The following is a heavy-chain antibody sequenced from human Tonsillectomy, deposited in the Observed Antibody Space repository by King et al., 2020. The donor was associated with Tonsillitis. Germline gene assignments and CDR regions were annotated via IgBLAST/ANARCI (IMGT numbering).Heavy chain of an antibody. D-gene: IGHD3-22*01. J-gene: IGHJ3*02. V-gene: IGHV4-38-2*01. Sequence: VQLQESGPGLVKPSETLSLTCAVSGYSISSGYYWGWIRQPPGKGLEWIGSFYHSGSTYYNPSLKSRVTVSVDTSKNQFSLKRSSVTAADTSVYYCARLPDSSGSNYRVAFDIWGQGTMVTVSS. CDR3: ARLPDSSGSNYRVAFDI. CDR1: GYSISSGYY. CDR2: FYHSGST.